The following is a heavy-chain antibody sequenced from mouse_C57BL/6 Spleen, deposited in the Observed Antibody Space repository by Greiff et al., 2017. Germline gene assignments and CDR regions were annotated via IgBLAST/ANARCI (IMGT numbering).Heavy chain of an antibody. V-gene: IGHV2-6*01. J-gene: IGHJ3*01. D-gene: IGHD1-1*01. CDR2: IWGVGST. CDR1: GFSLTSYG. Sequence: VQLVESGPGLVAPSQSLSITCTVSGFSLTSYGVDWVRQSPGKGLEWLGVIWGVGSTNYNSALKSRLSISKDNSKSQVFLKMNSLQTDDTAMYYCASLHYYYGSSIFAYWGQGTLVTVSA. CDR3: ASLHYYYGSSIFAY.